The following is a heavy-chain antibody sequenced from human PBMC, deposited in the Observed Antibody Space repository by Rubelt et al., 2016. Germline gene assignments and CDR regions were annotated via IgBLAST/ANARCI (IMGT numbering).Heavy chain of an antibody. CDR1: GGSFSGYY. D-gene: IGHD3-10*01. CDR2: INHSGRT. Sequence: QVQLQQWGAGLLKPSETLSLTCAVYGGSFSGYYWSWIRQPPGKGLEGIGEINHSGRTNYNPSLKSRVTISVDTSKNQFSLKLSSVTAADTAVYYCARATRLFYGSGSYVFDYWGQGTLVTVSS. V-gene: IGHV4-34*01. J-gene: IGHJ4*02. CDR3: ARATRLFYGSGSYVFDY.